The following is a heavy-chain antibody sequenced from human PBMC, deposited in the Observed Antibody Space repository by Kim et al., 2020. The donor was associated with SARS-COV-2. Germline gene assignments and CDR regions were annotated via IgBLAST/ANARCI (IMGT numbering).Heavy chain of an antibody. D-gene: IGHD1-26*01. CDR3: ARDKGGAVGATDY. V-gene: IGHV1-69*13. CDR1: GGTFSSYA. J-gene: IGHJ4*02. CDR2: IIPIFGTA. Sequence: SVKVSCKASGGTFSSYAISWVRQAPGQGLEWMGGIIPIFGTANYAQKFQGRVTITADESTSTAYMELSSLRSEDTAVYYCARDKGGAVGATDYWGQGTLVTVSS.